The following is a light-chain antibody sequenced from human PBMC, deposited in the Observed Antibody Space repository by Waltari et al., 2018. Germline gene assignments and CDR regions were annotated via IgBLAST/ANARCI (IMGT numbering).Light chain of an antibody. J-gene: IGLJ2*01. CDR3: SSYTGSMK. CDR1: SSDIGNYKV. CDR2: AGE. Sequence: QSALTQPASVSGSPGQSITISCSGSSSDIGNYKVVSWYQHHPGEAPKPIIYAGEKRPPGVSNRFAGSNSGSTASLTISGLQAEDEADYYCSSYTGSMKFGGGTRLTVL. V-gene: IGLV2-23*01.